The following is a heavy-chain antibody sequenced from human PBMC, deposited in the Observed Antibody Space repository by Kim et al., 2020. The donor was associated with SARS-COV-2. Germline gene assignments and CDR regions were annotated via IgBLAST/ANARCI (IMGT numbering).Heavy chain of an antibody. CDR1: GYIFTDYG. Sequence: ASVKVSCKASGYIFTDYGISWVRQAPGQGLEWMGWISANNGYIYYAQNFQGRVTMTTDTSTSTGYMELTNLRSDDTAVYYCARGGAKRGAVTALGGAWGPGNLVTASS. J-gene: IGHJ5*02. D-gene: IGHD2-21*02. V-gene: IGHV1-18*01. CDR3: ARGGAKRGAVTALGGA. CDR2: ISANNGYI.